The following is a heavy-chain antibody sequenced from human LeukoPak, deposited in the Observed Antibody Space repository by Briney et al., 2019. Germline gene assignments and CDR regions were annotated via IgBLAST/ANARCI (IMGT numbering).Heavy chain of an antibody. J-gene: IGHJ4*02. D-gene: IGHD4-17*01. CDR1: GGSISVTNYY. V-gene: IGHV4-39*01. CDR3: ARINGDYFFDH. CDR2: IYYSGIT. Sequence: SETLSLTCTVSGGSISVTNYYWGWIRQPPGKRLEWIGSIYYSGITYYNPSLKSRVTISVDTSKNQFSLKLISVTAADTAVYYCARINGDYFFDHWGRGTLVTVSS.